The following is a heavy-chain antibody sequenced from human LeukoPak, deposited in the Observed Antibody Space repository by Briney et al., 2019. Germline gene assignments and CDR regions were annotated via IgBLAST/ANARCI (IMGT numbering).Heavy chain of an antibody. D-gene: IGHD6-13*01. CDR2: FDPEDGET. Sequence: ASVKVSCKVSGYTLTELSMHWARQAPGKGLEWMGGFDPEDGETIYAQKFQGRVTMTEDTSTDTACMELSSLRSEDTAVYYCATTLLYSSSSPGLLDYWGQGTLVTVSS. V-gene: IGHV1-24*01. J-gene: IGHJ4*02. CDR3: ATTLLYSSSSPGLLDY. CDR1: GYTLTELS.